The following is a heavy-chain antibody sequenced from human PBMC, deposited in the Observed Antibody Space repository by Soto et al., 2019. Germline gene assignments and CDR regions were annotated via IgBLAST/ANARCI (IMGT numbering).Heavy chain of an antibody. CDR2: IYYSGST. Sequence: SETLSLTCTVSGGSVSSGSYYWSWIRQPPGKGLEWIGYIYYSGSTNYNPSLKSRVTISVDTSKNQFSLKLSSVTAADTAVYYCARSEELEAGVPIDYWGQGTLVTVSS. CDR3: ARSEELEAGVPIDY. V-gene: IGHV4-61*01. CDR1: GGSVSSGSYY. D-gene: IGHD6-19*01. J-gene: IGHJ4*02.